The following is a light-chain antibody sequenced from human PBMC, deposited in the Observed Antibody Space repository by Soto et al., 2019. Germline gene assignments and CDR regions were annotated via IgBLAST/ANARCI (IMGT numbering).Light chain of an antibody. CDR3: QQTHSTPVT. Sequence: DIQMTQSPSSLSASVGDRVTITCRARQSISNYLNWYQLKPGKAPKLLIYAATSVQSGVPSRFSGSGSGTDFTLTISSLHPEDFATYYCQQTHSTPVTFGQGTRLDVK. CDR1: QSISNY. V-gene: IGKV1-39*01. CDR2: AAT. J-gene: IGKJ5*01.